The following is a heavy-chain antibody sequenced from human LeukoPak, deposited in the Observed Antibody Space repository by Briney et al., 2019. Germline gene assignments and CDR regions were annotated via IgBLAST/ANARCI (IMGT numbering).Heavy chain of an antibody. CDR3: ARVAKERVGGVYYFDY. J-gene: IGHJ4*02. Sequence: GGSLRLSCAASGFTFSDYDMHWLRQATGKGLEWVSAIGTAGDTYYTGSVKGRFTISRENAKNSLYLQMNSLRAGDTAVYYCARVAKERVGGVYYFDYWGQGTLVTVSS. D-gene: IGHD1-1*01. CDR2: IGTAGDT. CDR1: GFTFSDYD. V-gene: IGHV3-13*01.